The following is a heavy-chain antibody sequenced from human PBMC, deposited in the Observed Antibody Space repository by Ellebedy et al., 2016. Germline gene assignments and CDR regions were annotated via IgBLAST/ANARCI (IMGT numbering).Heavy chain of an antibody. CDR3: ARLLRRNYVGLGSYEALDI. V-gene: IGHV5-51*01. D-gene: IGHD3-10*01. J-gene: IGHJ3*02. CDR1: GYSFSTYW. Sequence: GESLKISCKGSGYSFSTYWIGWVRQMPGKGLEWMGIIYPDGPNTRYSPSFQGQVTFSADKSTTTTYLQWSSLKASDTAMYYCARLLRRNYVGLGSYEALDIWGQGTMVIVSS. CDR2: IYPDGPNT.